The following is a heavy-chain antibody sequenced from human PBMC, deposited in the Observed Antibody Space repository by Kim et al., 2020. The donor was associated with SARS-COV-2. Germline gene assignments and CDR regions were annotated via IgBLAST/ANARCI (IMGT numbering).Heavy chain of an antibody. J-gene: IGHJ4*02. V-gene: IGHV4-38-2*02. CDR1: DFSITSGHY. Sequence: SETLSLTCTVSDFSITSGHYWGWIRQPPGKGLEWIGSIYQSGSTYYNASLKSRVTISVDTSKNQFSLKLRSVTAADTAVYFCARAPIRFGELLDFDCWGRGKRVTVSS. CDR2: IYQSGST. D-gene: IGHD3-10*01. CDR3: ARAPIRFGELLDFDC.